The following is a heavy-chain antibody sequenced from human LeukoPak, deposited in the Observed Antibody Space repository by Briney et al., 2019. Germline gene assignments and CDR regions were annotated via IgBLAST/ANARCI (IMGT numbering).Heavy chain of an antibody. CDR2: TRNKANSYTT. V-gene: IGHV3-72*01. J-gene: IGHJ4*02. Sequence: GGSLRLSCAASGFTISDHYVDWVRQAPGKGLEWVGRTRNKANSYTTEYATSVKGRFTISRDHSKNSLYLQMNSLKTEDTAVYYCARDLQLWTTRDTRGGAQAGYWGQGTLVTVSS. CDR3: ARDLQLWTTRDTRGGAQAGY. CDR1: GFTISDHY. D-gene: IGHD5-18*01.